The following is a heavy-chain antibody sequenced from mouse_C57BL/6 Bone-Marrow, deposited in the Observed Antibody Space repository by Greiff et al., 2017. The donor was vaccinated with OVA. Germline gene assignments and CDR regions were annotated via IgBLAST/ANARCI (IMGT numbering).Heavy chain of an antibody. Sequence: DVHLVESGGGLVKPGGSLKLSCAASGFTFSSYTMSWVRQTPEKRLEWVATISGGGGNTYYPDSVKGRFTSSRDNAKNTLYLQMSSLRSEDTALYYCARHEGYGYWYFDVWGTGTTVTVSS. CDR3: ARHEGYGYWYFDV. D-gene: IGHD1-1*02. CDR1: GFTFSSYT. V-gene: IGHV5-9*01. J-gene: IGHJ1*03. CDR2: ISGGGGNT.